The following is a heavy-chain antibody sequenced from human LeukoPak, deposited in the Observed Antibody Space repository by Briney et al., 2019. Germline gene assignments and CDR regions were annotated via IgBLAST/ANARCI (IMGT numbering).Heavy chain of an antibody. CDR2: IYYTGST. CDR1: GASISTTNYY. CDR3: ARHRGRNGGYSFDG. Sequence: SETLSLTCSVSGASISTTNYYWGWIRQPPGRGLKWNESIYYTGSTYNSPSLKGRVTVSVDTSKNHFSLRLNSVTAADTAVYYCARHRGRNGGYSFDGWGQGTLVTVSS. J-gene: IGHJ4*02. D-gene: IGHD2-8*01. V-gene: IGHV4-39*01.